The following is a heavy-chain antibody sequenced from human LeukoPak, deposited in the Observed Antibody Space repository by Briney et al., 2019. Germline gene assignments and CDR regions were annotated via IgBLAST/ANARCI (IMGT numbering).Heavy chain of an antibody. V-gene: IGHV4-30-2*01. Sequence: SETLSLTCAVSGGSISSGGYSWSWIRQPPGKGLEWIGYIYHSGSTYYNPSLKSRITISVDRSKNQFSLKLSSVTAADTAVYYCARGSYGSGSYYNDHFDYWGQGTLVTVSS. D-gene: IGHD3-10*01. J-gene: IGHJ4*02. CDR2: IYHSGST. CDR1: GGSISSGGYS. CDR3: ARGSYGSGSYYNDHFDY.